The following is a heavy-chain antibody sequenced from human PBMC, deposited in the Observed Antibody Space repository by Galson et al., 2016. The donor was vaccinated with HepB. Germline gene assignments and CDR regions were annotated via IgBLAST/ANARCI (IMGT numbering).Heavy chain of an antibody. D-gene: IGHD3-16*02. CDR1: GFSFSTYA. CDR2: IGGSGDNT. V-gene: IGHV3-23*01. CDR3: AKDLLSDYVWGSYRFQD. Sequence: SLRLSCAVSGFSFSTYAMSWVRQAPGKGLVWVSTIGGSGDNTYYADSVKGRFTISRDNSMNTLHLQMNSLRAEDTAVYSCAKDLLSDYVWGSYRFQDWGQGAPVTVSS. J-gene: IGHJ4*02.